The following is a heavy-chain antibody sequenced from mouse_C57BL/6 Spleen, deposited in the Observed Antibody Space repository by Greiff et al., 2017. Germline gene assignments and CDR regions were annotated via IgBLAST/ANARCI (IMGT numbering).Heavy chain of an antibody. Sequence: DVQLVESGEGLVKPGGSLKLSCAASGFTFSSYAMSWVRQTPEKRLEWVAYISSGGDYIYYADTVKGRFTISRDNARNTLYLQMSSLKSEDTAMYYCTRYYYGSSYDYWGQGTTLTVSS. V-gene: IGHV5-9-1*02. J-gene: IGHJ2*01. CDR2: ISSGGDYI. CDR1: GFTFSSYA. D-gene: IGHD1-1*01. CDR3: TRYYYGSSYDY.